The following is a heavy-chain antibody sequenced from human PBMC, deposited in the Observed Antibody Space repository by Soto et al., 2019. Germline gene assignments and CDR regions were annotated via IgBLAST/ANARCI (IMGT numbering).Heavy chain of an antibody. CDR2: IYPGDSDT. D-gene: IGHD3-10*01. V-gene: IGHV5-51*01. CDR3: ARLPKFIRFAALTYRAYYFNY. CDR1: GYSFSTYW. J-gene: IGHJ4*02. Sequence: GESLKISCTGSGYSFSTYWIAWVRQMPGKGLEWMGIIYPGDSDTRYSPSFQGQVTISADTSTKTAYLQWSSLKASDTAIYYCARLPKFIRFAALTYRAYYFNYWGPGTLVTVSS.